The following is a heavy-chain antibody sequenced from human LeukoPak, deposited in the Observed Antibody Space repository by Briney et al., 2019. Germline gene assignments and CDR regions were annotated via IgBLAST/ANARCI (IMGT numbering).Heavy chain of an antibody. D-gene: IGHD2-2*01. Sequence: ASVKVSCKASGDTFAGYYMHWVRQAPGQGLEWMGWINPNSGGTNYAQKFQGRVTMTRDTSISTAYMELSRLRSDDTAVYYCATTLIVVVPAASDYWGQGTLVTVSS. CDR1: GDTFAGYY. CDR3: ATTLIVVVPAASDY. CDR2: INPNSGGT. J-gene: IGHJ4*02. V-gene: IGHV1-2*02.